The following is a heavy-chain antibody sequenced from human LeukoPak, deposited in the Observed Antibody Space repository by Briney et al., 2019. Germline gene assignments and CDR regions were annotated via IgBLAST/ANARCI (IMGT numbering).Heavy chain of an antibody. D-gene: IGHD3-10*01. CDR3: ARVPTYHYYGSGSYYYFDY. V-gene: IGHV1-2*06. CDR1: GYTFTGYY. Sequence: GPVKVSCKASGYTFTGYYMHWVRQAPGQGLEWMGRINPNSGGTNYAQKFQGRVTMTRDTSISTAYMELSRLRSDDTAVYYCARVPTYHYYGSGSYYYFDYWGQGTLVTVSS. J-gene: IGHJ4*02. CDR2: INPNSGGT.